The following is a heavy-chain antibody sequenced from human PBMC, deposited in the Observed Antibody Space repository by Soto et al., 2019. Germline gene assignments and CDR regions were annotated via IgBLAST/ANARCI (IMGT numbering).Heavy chain of an antibody. CDR3: VRVSSTGGGVSPDAFDI. V-gene: IGHV5-51*01. CDR2: IYPGDSDT. J-gene: IGHJ3*02. CDR1: AYIFTNYW. D-gene: IGHD2-8*02. Sequence: GESLKISCKGSAYIFTNYWIGWVRQMPGKGLEGMGIIYPGDSDTRYSPSFQGQVTISADKSISTAYLQWSSLKASDTAMYYCVRVSSTGGGVSPDAFDIWGEGTMVTVSS.